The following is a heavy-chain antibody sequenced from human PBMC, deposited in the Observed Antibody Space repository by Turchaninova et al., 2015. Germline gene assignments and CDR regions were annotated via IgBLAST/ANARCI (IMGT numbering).Heavy chain of an antibody. CDR3: ARGLWNDYVWGSYHQHAFDI. Sequence: QVQLQQWGAGLLKPSETLSLTCAVSGGSFSGYYWSWIRQPPGTGLEWIGEINHSGSTNYNPSIKSRVTISGDTSKNQFSLKLSSVTAADTAVYYCARGLWNDYVWGSYHQHAFDIWGQGTMVTVSS. CDR1: GGSFSGYY. D-gene: IGHD3-16*02. CDR2: INHSGST. J-gene: IGHJ3*02. V-gene: IGHV4-34*01.